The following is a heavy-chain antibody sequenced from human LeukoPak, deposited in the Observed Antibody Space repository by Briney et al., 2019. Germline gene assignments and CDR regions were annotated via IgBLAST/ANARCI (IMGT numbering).Heavy chain of an antibody. CDR3: AREHYSYGFAY. CDR2: IHYNEGT. CDR1: GGSISSYY. Sequence: SETLSLTRTVSGGSISSYYWNWIRQPPGKGLEWIGYIHYNEGTKYNPSLKSRVTISVDTSKNQISLNLNSVTAADTAVYYCAREHYSYGFAYWGQGTLVTVSS. V-gene: IGHV4-59*01. D-gene: IGHD5-18*01. J-gene: IGHJ4*02.